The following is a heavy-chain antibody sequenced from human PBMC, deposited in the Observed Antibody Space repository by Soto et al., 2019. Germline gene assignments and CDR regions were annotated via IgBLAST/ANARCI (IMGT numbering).Heavy chain of an antibody. J-gene: IGHJ6*02. CDR1: GFPFSSFG. Sequence: QVQLVEPGGGVVKPGRSLSPPCAAPGFPFSSFGITWVRRAQGKGLGWVAVISYDGGKNYFAASVKGRFSISRDNSKNTLSLQMNSLRPEDTAVYYCAKGGLQYCSGGSWPYYYGLDVWGHGTTVTVSS. CDR3: AKGGLQYCSGGSWPYYYGLDV. D-gene: IGHD2-15*01. V-gene: IGHV3-30*18. CDR2: ISYDGGKN.